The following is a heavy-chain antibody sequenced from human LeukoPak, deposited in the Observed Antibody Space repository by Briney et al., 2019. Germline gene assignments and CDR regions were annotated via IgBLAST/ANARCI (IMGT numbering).Heavy chain of an antibody. CDR3: AKDTSQSY. Sequence: GGSLRLSCAASGFTFSSYGMHWVRQAPGKGLEWVAVISYDGSNKYYADSVKGRFTISRDNSKNTLYLQMNSLRAEDTAAYYCAKDTSQSYWGQGTLVTVSS. V-gene: IGHV3-30*18. CDR2: ISYDGSNK. J-gene: IGHJ4*02. CDR1: GFTFSSYG.